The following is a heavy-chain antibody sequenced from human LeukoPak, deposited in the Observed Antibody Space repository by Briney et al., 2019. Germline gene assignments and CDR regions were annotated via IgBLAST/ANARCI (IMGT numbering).Heavy chain of an antibody. CDR3: ARGRYDIVTGYYTGFDY. Sequence: SVKVSCKASGYTFTSYGISWVRQAAGQGLEWMGRVIPMFDTSNYAHKFQGRVTITTDESTSTAYMELSSLRSEDTAVYYCARGRYDIVTGYYTGFDYWGQGTLVTVSS. V-gene: IGHV1-69*05. J-gene: IGHJ4*02. CDR1: GYTFTSYG. CDR2: VIPMFDTS. D-gene: IGHD3-9*01.